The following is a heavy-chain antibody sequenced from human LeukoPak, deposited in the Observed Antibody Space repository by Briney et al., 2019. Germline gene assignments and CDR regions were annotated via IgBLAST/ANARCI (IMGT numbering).Heavy chain of an antibody. CDR2: FDPEDGET. D-gene: IGHD3-22*01. J-gene: IGHJ6*02. CDR3: ATRPLLLPYTTYYYYGMDV. CDR1: GGTLSGYA. Sequence: GASVKVSCKASGGTLSGYAISWVRQAPGQGLEWMGGFDPEDGETIYAQKFQGRVTMTEDTSTDTAYMELSSLRSEDTAVYYCATRPLLLPYTTYYYYGMDVWGQGTTVTVSS. V-gene: IGHV1-24*01.